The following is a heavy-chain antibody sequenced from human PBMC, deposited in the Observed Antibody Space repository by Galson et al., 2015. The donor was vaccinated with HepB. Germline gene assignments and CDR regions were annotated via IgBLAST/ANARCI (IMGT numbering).Heavy chain of an antibody. D-gene: IGHD3-22*01. CDR1: GFTVSNNY. CDR2: INSDASST. Sequence: SLRLSCAASGFTVSNNYMSRVRQAQGKGLVWVSRINSDASSTDYADSVRGRFTISRDNAKNTLYLQMNSLRAEDTAVYYCARDRNLYYYNSGGFLSWGRGTLVTVSS. CDR3: ARDRNLYYYNSGGFLS. J-gene: IGHJ4*02. V-gene: IGHV3-74*01.